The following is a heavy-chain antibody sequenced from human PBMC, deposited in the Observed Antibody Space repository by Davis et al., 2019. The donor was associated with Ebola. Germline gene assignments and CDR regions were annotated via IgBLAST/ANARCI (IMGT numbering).Heavy chain of an antibody. D-gene: IGHD2-8*01. J-gene: IGHJ6*04. CDR3: AIDRWFVWGLGRYYYYGMDV. CDR2: IRYDGSNK. V-gene: IGHV3-30*02. Sequence: GESLKISCAASGFTFSSYGMHWVRQAPGKGLEWVAFIRYDGSNKYYADSVKGRFTISRDNSKNTLLLQMNSLRAEDTAVYYCAIDRWFVWGLGRYYYYGMDVWGKGTTVTVSS. CDR1: GFTFSSYG.